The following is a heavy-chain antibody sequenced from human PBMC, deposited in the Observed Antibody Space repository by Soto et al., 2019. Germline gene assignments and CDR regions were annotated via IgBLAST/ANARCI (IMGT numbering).Heavy chain of an antibody. CDR1: GFTFSSYA. CDR2: ISYDGSNK. Sequence: GSLRLSCAASGFTFSSYAMHWVRQAPGKGLEWVAVISYDGSNKYYVDSVKGRFTISRDNSKNTLYLQMNSLRAEDTAVYYCAREEFTDWFDPWGQGTLVTVSS. J-gene: IGHJ5*02. D-gene: IGHD3-10*01. V-gene: IGHV3-30-3*01. CDR3: AREEFTDWFDP.